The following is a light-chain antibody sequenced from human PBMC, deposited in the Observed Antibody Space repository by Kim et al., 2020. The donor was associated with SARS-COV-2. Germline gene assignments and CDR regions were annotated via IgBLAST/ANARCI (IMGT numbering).Light chain of an antibody. CDR3: QVWDSSSDHVV. J-gene: IGLJ2*01. CDR2: YDS. Sequence: ASGETAPITCARNNIGSQSVLWYQQKPGQAPLLVIFYDSDRPSGIPERFSGSNSGNTATLTISRVEAGDEADYYCQVWDSSSDHVVFGGGTQLTVL. V-gene: IGLV3-21*04. CDR1: NIGSQS.